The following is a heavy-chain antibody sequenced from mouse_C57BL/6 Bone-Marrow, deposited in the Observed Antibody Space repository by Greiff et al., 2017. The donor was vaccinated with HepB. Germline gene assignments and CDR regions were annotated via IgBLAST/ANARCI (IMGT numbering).Heavy chain of an antibody. CDR1: GYTFTDYE. V-gene: IGHV1-15*01. CDR3: TRRGAGYFDV. D-gene: IGHD6-1*01. J-gene: IGHJ1*03. CDR2: IDPETGGT. Sequence: QVHVKQSGAELVRPGASVTLSCKASGYTFTDYEMHWVKQTPVHGLEWIGAIDPETGGTAYNQKFKGKAILTADKSSSTAYMELRSLTSEDSAVYYCTRRGAGYFDVWGTGTTVTVSS.